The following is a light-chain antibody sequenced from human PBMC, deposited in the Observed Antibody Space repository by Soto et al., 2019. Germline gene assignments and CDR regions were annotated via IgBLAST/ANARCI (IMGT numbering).Light chain of an antibody. V-gene: IGKV1-39*01. CDR2: AAS. Sequence: DIQMTQSPSSLSASVGDKVTITCRASQSISNYLNWYQQKPGKAPKLLIYAASSLQSGVPSRFSGSGSGTDFTLTISSLQPEDFAIYYCQQSYSTPPTFGGGTRVEI. CDR1: QSISNY. CDR3: QQSYSTPPT. J-gene: IGKJ4*01.